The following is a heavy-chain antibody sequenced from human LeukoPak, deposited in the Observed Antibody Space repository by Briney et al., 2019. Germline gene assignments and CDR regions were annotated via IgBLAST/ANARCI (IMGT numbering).Heavy chain of an antibody. CDR1: GGSISSGDYY. Sequence: SETLSLTCTVSGGSISSGDYYWSWIRQPPGKGLEWIGYIYYSGSTYYNPSLKSRVTISVDTSKNQFSLKLSSVTAADTAVYYCASGLDYYDSSGYFDYWGQGTLVTVSS. V-gene: IGHV4-30-4*01. CDR3: ASGLDYYDSSGYFDY. D-gene: IGHD3-22*01. CDR2: IYYSGST. J-gene: IGHJ4*02.